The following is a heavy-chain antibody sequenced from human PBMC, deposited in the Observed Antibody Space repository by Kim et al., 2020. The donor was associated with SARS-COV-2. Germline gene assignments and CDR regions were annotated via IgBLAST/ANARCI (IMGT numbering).Heavy chain of an antibody. J-gene: IGHJ1*01. CDR2: IRSNTYGGTT. CDR3: TRGPIAAQYSQH. D-gene: IGHD6-13*01. CDR1: GFTFGDYA. Sequence: GGSLRLSCTASGFTFGDYAVTWVRQAPGKGLEWVSFIRSNTYGGTTEYAASVKGRFSISREDSKSIAYLQMNSLKTEDTAVYYCTRGPIAAQYSQHWGQGTLVTVSS. V-gene: IGHV3-49*04.